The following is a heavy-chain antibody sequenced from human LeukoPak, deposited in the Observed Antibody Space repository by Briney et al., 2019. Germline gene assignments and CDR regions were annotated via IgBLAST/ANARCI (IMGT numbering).Heavy chain of an antibody. Sequence: GSLRLSCVASGLTFSSYWMSWVRQAPGKGLEWVANINQDGSEKYYVDSVKGRFTISRDNAKNSLYLHMDSLRAEDTAVYYCARDEAGTFDYWGQGTLVTVSS. J-gene: IGHJ4*02. D-gene: IGHD6-13*01. CDR2: INQDGSEK. CDR3: ARDEAGTFDY. V-gene: IGHV3-7*03. CDR1: GLTFSSYW.